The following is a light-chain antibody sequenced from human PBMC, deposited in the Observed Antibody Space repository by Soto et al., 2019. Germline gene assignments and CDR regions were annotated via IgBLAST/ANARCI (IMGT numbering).Light chain of an antibody. CDR1: QSTATTW. V-gene: IGKV3-20*01. J-gene: IGKJ5*01. CDR3: QHYDRSPPVT. Sequence: EIVLTQSPGTLSLSPGENDSFSCRSRQSTATTWLGCYQRRPGQPAQLLIYGASSRATGIPDRFSGSGSGAGFTLTLSSLEPEDFAVYYCQHYDRSPPVTFGQGTRLEIK. CDR2: GAS.